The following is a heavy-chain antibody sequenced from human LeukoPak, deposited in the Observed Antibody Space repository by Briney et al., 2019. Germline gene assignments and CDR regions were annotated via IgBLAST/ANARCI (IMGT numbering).Heavy chain of an antibody. CDR1: GGSISSSSYY. Sequence: SETLSLTCTVSGGSISSSSYYWGWIRQPPGKGLEWSGSIYYSGSTYYNPSLKSRVTISVDTSKNQFSLKLSSVTAADTAVYYCARLGRLGYSSSWYLGYFDYWGQGTLVTVSS. CDR3: ARLGRLGYSSSWYLGYFDY. J-gene: IGHJ4*02. CDR2: IYYSGST. V-gene: IGHV4-39*01. D-gene: IGHD6-13*01.